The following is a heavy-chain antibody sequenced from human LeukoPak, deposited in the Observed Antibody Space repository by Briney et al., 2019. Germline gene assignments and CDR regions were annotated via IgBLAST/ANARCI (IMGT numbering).Heavy chain of an antibody. CDR1: GVTTSSNY. D-gene: IGHD3-3*01. CDR2: ISGSGGST. J-gene: IGHJ3*02. V-gene: IGHV3-23*01. Sequence: VGSLRLSCAASGVTTSSNYMNSVRQAPGQGREWVSAISGSGGSTYYADPVKGRFTIFKDNSKNTLYLQMNSLRAEDTAVYYRAKDNRITIFGGKGDAFDIWGQGTMVTVSS. CDR3: AKDNRITIFGGKGDAFDI.